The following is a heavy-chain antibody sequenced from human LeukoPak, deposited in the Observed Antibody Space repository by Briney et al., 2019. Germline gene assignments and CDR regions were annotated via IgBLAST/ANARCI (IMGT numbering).Heavy chain of an antibody. CDR1: GFTFADYA. CDR3: ARSRYYQSSGYYYEGVPDY. V-gene: IGHV3-49*04. CDR2: IRRNTYGGTA. Sequence: GGSLRLSCTASGFTFADYALTWVRRAPGKGLEWVGFIRRNTYGGTAEYAASVKGRFTVSRDDSESTAYLQMNSLKTADTAVYYCARSRYYQSSGYYYEGVPDYWGQGTLVTVSS. J-gene: IGHJ4*02. D-gene: IGHD3-22*01.